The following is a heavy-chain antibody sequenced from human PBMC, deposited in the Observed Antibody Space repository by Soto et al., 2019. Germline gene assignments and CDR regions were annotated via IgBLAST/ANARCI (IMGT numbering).Heavy chain of an antibody. V-gene: IGHV4-59*11. J-gene: IGHJ4*02. D-gene: IGHD2-15*01. Sequence: SETLSLTCTVSGGSISSHYWTWIWIRQLPGRGLEWVGYIYDSVKTKYNPSLKSRVTISVDTSKNQFSLQLSSVTAADTALYYCARPPLPGYSIHFKSWGQGTLVTVSS. CDR2: IYDSVKT. CDR3: ARPPLPGYSIHFKS. CDR1: GGSISSHY.